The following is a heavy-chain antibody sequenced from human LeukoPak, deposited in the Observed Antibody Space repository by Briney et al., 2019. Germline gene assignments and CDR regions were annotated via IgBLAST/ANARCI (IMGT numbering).Heavy chain of an antibody. J-gene: IGHJ4*02. CDR3: ARDRLHYGEYEKTFDY. CDR1: GFTFSSYS. V-gene: IGHV3-48*01. Sequence: GGSLRLSCAASGFTFSSYSMNWVRQAPGKGLKWVSYITFSSSIIYYADSVKGRFTISRDNAKKSLYLQMNSMRAEDTAVYYCARDRLHYGEYEKTFDYWGQGTLVSVSS. D-gene: IGHD4-17*01. CDR2: ITFSSSII.